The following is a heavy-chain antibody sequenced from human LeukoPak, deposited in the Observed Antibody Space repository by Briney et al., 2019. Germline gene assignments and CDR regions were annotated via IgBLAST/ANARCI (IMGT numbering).Heavy chain of an antibody. CDR2: IYYSGST. J-gene: IGHJ3*02. CDR3: ARAIRDGFKTYDDFWSGYSDAFDI. CDR1: GGFLSSSY. Sequence: SDPLSLPCTVSGGFLSSSYWRGLRQPTGRGLEGIGYIYYSGSTNYNRSLKSRVIISVDTSKNQFSLKRSSVTAADTAVYYCARAIRDGFKTYDDFWSGYSDAFDIWGQGTMVTVSS. D-gene: IGHD3-3*01. V-gene: IGHV4-59*07.